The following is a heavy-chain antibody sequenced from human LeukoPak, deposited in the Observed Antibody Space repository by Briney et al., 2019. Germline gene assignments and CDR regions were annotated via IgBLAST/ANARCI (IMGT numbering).Heavy chain of an antibody. J-gene: IGHJ3*01. CDR2: ISAYNGNT. Sequence: ASVKVSCKASGYTFTGYYMHWVRQAPGQGLEWMGWISAYNGNTNYAQKLQGRVTMTTDTSTSTAYMELRSLRSDDTAVYYCASFHYDSSGYYYGPGAFDVWGQGTMVTVSS. CDR1: GYTFTGYY. D-gene: IGHD3-22*01. CDR3: ASFHYDSSGYYYGPGAFDV. V-gene: IGHV1-18*04.